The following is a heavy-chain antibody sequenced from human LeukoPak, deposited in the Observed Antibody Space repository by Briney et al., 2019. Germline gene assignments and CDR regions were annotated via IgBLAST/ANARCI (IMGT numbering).Heavy chain of an antibody. J-gene: IGHJ4*02. CDR3: ARGPAAGIDTGHYDY. D-gene: IGHD6-13*01. CDR2: IYYTGST. Sequence: SETLSLTCTVSGYSTSSGYYWTWIRQPPGKGLEWIGHIYYTGSTTYNPSLKSRVTISVDTSKNQFSLKLTSVTAADTAVYYCARGPAAGIDTGHYDYWGQGTLVTVSS. V-gene: IGHV4-61*01. CDR1: GYSTSSGYY.